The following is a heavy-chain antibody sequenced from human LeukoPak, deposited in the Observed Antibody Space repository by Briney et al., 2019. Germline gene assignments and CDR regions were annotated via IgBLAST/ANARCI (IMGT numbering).Heavy chain of an antibody. CDR2: IIPILGIA. J-gene: IGHJ4*02. V-gene: IGHV1-69*04. D-gene: IGHD5-24*01. CDR3: ARESAGYTKDY. Sequence: ASVNVSCKASGGTFSSYAISWVRQAPGQGLEWMGRIIPILGIANYAQKFQGRVTITADKSTSTAYMELSSLRSEDTAVYYCARESAGYTKDYWGQGTLVTVSS. CDR1: GGTFSSYA.